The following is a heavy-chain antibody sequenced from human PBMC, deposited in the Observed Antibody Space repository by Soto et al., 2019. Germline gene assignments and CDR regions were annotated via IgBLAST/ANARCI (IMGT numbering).Heavy chain of an antibody. V-gene: IGHV3-74*01. D-gene: IGHD1-1*01. CDR2: ISQDGAIA. CDR1: GFAFGSYW. CDR3: LRDQRRCNEFADQ. Sequence: VQLVESGGGLVQPGGSLRLSCAASGFAFGSYWMHWVRQAPGKGLVWVSRISQDGAIATQADSVKGRFTISRDNAKNILFLQMNTLRADDTAVYYCLRDQRRCNEFADQWGQGTLVTVSS. J-gene: IGHJ4*02.